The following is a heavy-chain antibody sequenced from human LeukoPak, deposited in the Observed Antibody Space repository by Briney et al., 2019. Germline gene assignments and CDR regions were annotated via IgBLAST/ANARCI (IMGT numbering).Heavy chain of an antibody. J-gene: IGHJ4*02. Sequence: GGSLRLSCAASGFTFSSYEMNWVRQATGKGLEWVSYISSSGSTIYYADSVKGRFTISRHNAKNSLYLHMSSLRAEDTAMYFCARDRAVYSRTLEDWGQGTLVTVSS. D-gene: IGHD6-13*01. CDR2: ISSSGSTI. CDR1: GFTFSSYE. CDR3: ARDRAVYSRTLED. V-gene: IGHV3-48*03.